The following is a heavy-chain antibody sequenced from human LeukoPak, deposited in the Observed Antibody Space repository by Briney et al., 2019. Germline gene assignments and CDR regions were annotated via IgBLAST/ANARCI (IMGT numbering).Heavy chain of an antibody. J-gene: IGHJ4*02. V-gene: IGHV4-34*01. CDR3: ARGTAAGTEIHY. CDR2: INHSGST. Sequence: SETLSLTCAVYGGSFSGYYWSWIRQPPGKGLEWIGEINHSGSTNYNPSLKSRITISVDTSKNQFSLKLSSVTAADTAVYYCARGTAAGTEIHYWGQGTLVTVSS. CDR1: GGSFSGYY. D-gene: IGHD6-13*01.